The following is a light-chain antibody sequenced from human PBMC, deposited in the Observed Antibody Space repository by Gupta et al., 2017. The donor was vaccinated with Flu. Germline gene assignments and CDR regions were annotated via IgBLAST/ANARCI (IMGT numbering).Light chain of an antibody. CDR3: MQALQTPRT. CDR2: LGS. J-gene: IGKJ2*01. CDR1: QGLLHGNGNNY. Sequence: ATPGEPAASACRSSQGLLHGNGNNYLDWYLQKPGQSPQLLIYLGSTRASGVPDRFSGSGSGTDFTLKISRVEAEDVGVYYCMQALQTPRTFGQGTKMEIK. V-gene: IGKV2-28*01.